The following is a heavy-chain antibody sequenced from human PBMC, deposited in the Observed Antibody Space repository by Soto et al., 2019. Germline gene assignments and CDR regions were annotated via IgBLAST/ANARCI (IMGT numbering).Heavy chain of an antibody. J-gene: IGHJ6*02. V-gene: IGHV4-30-4*01. D-gene: IGHD1-1*01. CDR1: GVSLNTADTW. Sequence: QVQLQESGSGLVKPSQSLSLTCTVSGVSLNTADTWWSWIRQSPGKGLEFIGYYHSGGSTYYDASFRSRVIISAATANRQFSLKLSSVTVADTAVYFCVRSRQMESGNDYGLDVWGQGTTVTVSS. CDR3: VRSRQMESGNDYGLDV. CDR2: YHSGGST.